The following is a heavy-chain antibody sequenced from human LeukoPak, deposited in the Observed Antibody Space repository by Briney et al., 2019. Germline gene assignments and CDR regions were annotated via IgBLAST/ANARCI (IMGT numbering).Heavy chain of an antibody. D-gene: IGHD4-23*01. J-gene: IGHJ4*02. CDR2: IYTSGST. Sequence: SETLSLTCTVSGGSISSGSYYWSWIRQPAGKGLEWIGRIYTSGSTNYNPSLKSRVTISVDTSKNQFSLKLSSVTAADTAVYYCARDGGNSQDYWGQGTLVTVSS. V-gene: IGHV4-61*02. CDR3: ARDGGNSQDY. CDR1: GGSISSGSYY.